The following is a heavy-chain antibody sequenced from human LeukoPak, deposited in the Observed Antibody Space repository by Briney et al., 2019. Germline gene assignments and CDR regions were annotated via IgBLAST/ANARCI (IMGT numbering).Heavy chain of an antibody. Sequence: PSETLSLTCSVSGGFINSYYWSWIRQPPGKGLEWIGYMYYSGSTHYNPSLESRVTISIDTSKKQLSLKLTSVTAADTAVYYCARDRRESTKPYDAFDIWGQGTMVTVSS. V-gene: IGHV4-59*01. J-gene: IGHJ3*02. CDR3: ARDRRESTKPYDAFDI. CDR2: MYYSGST. D-gene: IGHD1-1*01. CDR1: GGFINSYY.